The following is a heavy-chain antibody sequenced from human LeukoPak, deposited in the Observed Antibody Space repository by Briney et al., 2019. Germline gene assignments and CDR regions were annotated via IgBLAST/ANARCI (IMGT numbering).Heavy chain of an antibody. CDR2: IYHSGST. D-gene: IGHD6-13*01. Sequence: SETLSLTCTVSGGSISSYYWSWIRQPPGKGLEWIGYIYHSGSTYYNPSLKSRVTISVDRSKNQFSLKLSSVTAADTAVYYCARDPLIAAAGTGDAFDIWGQGTMVTVSS. CDR3: ARDPLIAAAGTGDAFDI. J-gene: IGHJ3*02. V-gene: IGHV4-59*12. CDR1: GGSISSYY.